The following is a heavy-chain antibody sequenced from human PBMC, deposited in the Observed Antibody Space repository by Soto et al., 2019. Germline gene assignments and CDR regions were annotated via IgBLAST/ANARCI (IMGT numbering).Heavy chain of an antibody. CDR1: GFTFSSYW. CDR2: INSDGSST. Sequence: GESLTISCAASGFTFSSYWMHWVRQAPGKGLAWVSRINSDGSSTSYADSVKGRFTISRDNAKNTLYLQMNSLRAEDTAVYYCVRTSLVVAAATREDYWGQGTLVTVSS. D-gene: IGHD2-15*01. CDR3: VRTSLVVAAATREDY. J-gene: IGHJ4*02. V-gene: IGHV3-74*01.